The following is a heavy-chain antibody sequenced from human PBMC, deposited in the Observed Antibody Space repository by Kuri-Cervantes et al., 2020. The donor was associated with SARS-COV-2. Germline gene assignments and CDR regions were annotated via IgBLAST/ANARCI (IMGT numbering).Heavy chain of an antibody. CDR3: ARYCSSTSCYGDYYYYYGMDV. V-gene: IGHV4-34*01. Sequence: SETLSLTCAVYGGSFSGYYWSWIRQPPGKGLEWIGEINHSGSTNYNPSLKSRVTISVDTSKNQFSLKLSSVTAADTAVYYCARYCSSTSCYGDYYYYYGMDVWGQGTTVTVSS. CDR1: GGSFSGYY. CDR2: INHSGST. J-gene: IGHJ6*02. D-gene: IGHD2-2*01.